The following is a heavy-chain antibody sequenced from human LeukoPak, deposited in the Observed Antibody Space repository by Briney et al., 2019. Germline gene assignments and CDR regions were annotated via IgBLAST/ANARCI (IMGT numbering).Heavy chain of an antibody. J-gene: IGHJ3*02. Sequence: GGSLRLSCAASGFTFSSYSMNWVRQAPGKGLEWVSSISSSSSYIYYADSVKGRFTISRDNSKNTLYLQMNSLRAEDTAVYYCAKDLRGGNSGVFDIWGKGTMVTV. CDR1: GFTFSSYS. D-gene: IGHD4-23*01. CDR3: AKDLRGGNSGVFDI. CDR2: ISSSSSYI. V-gene: IGHV3-21*04.